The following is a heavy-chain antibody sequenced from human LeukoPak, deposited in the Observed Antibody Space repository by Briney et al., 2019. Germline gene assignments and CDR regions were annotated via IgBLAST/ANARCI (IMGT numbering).Heavy chain of an antibody. V-gene: IGHV4-59*01. CDR3: ARESCSSTSCYTRAAFDI. Sequence: SETLSLTCTVAGGSISSYYWSWIRQPPGKGLEWIGYIYYSGSTNYNPSLKSRVTISVDTSKNQFSLKLSSVTAADTAVYYCARESCSSTSCYTRAAFDIWGQGTMVTVSS. J-gene: IGHJ3*02. CDR2: IYYSGST. CDR1: GGSISSYY. D-gene: IGHD2-2*02.